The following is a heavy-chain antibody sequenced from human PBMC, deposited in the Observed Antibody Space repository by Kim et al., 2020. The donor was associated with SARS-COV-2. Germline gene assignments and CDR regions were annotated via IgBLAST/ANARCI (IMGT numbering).Heavy chain of an antibody. CDR2: TA. CDR3: AQLKSGYFDY. J-gene: IGHJ4*02. D-gene: IGHD2-15*01. V-gene: IGHV1-69*01. Sequence: TANYAQRFQGRVTITADESTSTAYMELSSMRSEDTAVYYCAQLKSGYFDYWGQGTLVTVSS.